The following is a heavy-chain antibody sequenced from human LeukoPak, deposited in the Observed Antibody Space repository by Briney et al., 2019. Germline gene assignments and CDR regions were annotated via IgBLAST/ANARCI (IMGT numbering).Heavy chain of an antibody. CDR1: GGTFSSYA. J-gene: IGHJ1*01. V-gene: IGHV1-69*04. CDR3: ASPSPMGDGYNEHCY. CDR2: IIPILGIA. Sequence: SVKVSCKASGGTFSSYAISWVRQAPGQGLEWMGRIIPILGIANYAQKFQGRVTITADKSTITAYMELSSLRSEDTAVYYCASPSPMGDGYNEHCYWGQGPLVTVSS. D-gene: IGHD5-24*01.